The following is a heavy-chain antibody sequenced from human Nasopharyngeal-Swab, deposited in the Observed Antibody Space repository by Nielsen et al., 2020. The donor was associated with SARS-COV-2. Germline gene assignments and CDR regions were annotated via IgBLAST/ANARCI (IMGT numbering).Heavy chain of an antibody. CDR1: GGSFSGSY. Sequence: SETLSLTCAVFGGSFSGSYWSWIRQPPGRGLEWIGEINHSGSTMYIPSLKSRVTISVDTSKNQFSLNLTSVTAADTAIYYCARGPALVIRKTLSSGFDIWGQGTMVTVSS. D-gene: IGHD3-10*01. CDR3: ARGPALVIRKTLSSGFDI. J-gene: IGHJ3*02. CDR2: INHSGST. V-gene: IGHV4-34*01.